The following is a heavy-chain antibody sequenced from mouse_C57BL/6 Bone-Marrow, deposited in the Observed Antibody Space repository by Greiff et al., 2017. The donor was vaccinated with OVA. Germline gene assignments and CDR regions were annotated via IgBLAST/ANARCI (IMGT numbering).Heavy chain of an antibody. Sequence: VQLQQPGAELVRPGSSVKLSCKASGYTFTSYWMHWVKQRPIQGLEWIGNIDPSDSETHYNQKFKDKATLTVDKSSSTAYMQLSSLTSEDSAVYYCARMGTAQATWAWFAYWGQGTLVTVSA. D-gene: IGHD3-2*02. CDR3: ARMGTAQATWAWFAY. CDR2: IDPSDSET. CDR1: GYTFTSYW. V-gene: IGHV1-52*01. J-gene: IGHJ3*01.